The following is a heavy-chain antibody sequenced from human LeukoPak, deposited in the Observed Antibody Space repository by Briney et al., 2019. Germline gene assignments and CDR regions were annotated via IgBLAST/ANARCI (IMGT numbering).Heavy chain of an antibody. V-gene: IGHV3-23*01. D-gene: IGHD3-10*01. CDR2: ISGDNTRT. CDR1: GFG. CDR3: AKDTTVIREITRGGAFDV. J-gene: IGHJ3*01. Sequence: PGGSLRLSCVASGFGMNWVRQVPGQGLEWVSAISGDNTRTYYADSAKGRFTISRDNSNNTLFLHMNSLRVEDTAIYYCAKDTTVIREITRGGAFDVWGQGRVVTVSS.